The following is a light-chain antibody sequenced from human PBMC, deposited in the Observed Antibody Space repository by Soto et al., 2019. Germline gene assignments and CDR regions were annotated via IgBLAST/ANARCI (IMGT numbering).Light chain of an antibody. CDR1: QSISSN. CDR2: GAS. V-gene: IGKV3-15*01. CDR3: QQYNQWPGT. J-gene: IGKJ1*01. Sequence: EIGLKQSPATLSVYPGESATLSCRASQSISSNLAWYQQKPGQSPRLLIYGASSRATGVPVRFSGSGSGVAFTLTISGLQSEDFAVYHCQQYNQWPGTFGQGTKVDIK.